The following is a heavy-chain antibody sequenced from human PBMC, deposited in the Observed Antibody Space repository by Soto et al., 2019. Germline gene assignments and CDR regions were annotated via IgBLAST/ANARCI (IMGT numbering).Heavy chain of an antibody. CDR3: AKERRPLSDATFDY. Sequence: GGSLRLSCAASGFTFSSYGMHWVRQAPGKGLEWVAVISYDGSNKYYADSVKGRFTISRDNSKNTLYLQMNSLGAEDTAVYYCAKERRPLSDATFDYWGRGTLVTVSS. V-gene: IGHV3-30*18. CDR1: GFTFSSYG. CDR2: ISYDGSNK. D-gene: IGHD2-15*01. J-gene: IGHJ4*02.